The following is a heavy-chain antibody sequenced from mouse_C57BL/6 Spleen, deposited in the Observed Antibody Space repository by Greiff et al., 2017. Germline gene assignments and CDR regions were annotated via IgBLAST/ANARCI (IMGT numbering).Heavy chain of an antibody. CDR3: TRDLYGKGAMDY. D-gene: IGHD1-1*02. J-gene: IGHJ4*01. V-gene: IGHV5-9-1*02. CDR1: GFTFSSYA. CDR2: ISSGGDYI. Sequence: EVKVVESGEGLVKPGGSLKLSCAASGFTFSSYAMSWVRQTPEKRLEWVAYISSGGDYIYYADTVKGRFTISRDNARNTLYLQMSSLKSEDTAMYYCTRDLYGKGAMDYWGQGTSVTVSS.